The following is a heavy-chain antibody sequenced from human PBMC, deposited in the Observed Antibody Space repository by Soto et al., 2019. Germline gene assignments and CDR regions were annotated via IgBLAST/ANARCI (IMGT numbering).Heavy chain of an antibody. CDR2: MYYSGST. CDR1: GASISSTSYY. V-gene: IGHV4-39*01. CDR3: ATHVDSFSYPYYFVY. J-gene: IGHJ4*01. D-gene: IGHD5-12*01. Sequence: SETLSLTCTVSGASISSTSYYWGWIRQPPGNGLEWIGSMYYSGSTYYNPPLKSRITVSVDTSKNQFSLKLSSVTAADTAVYYCATHVDSFSYPYYFVYWGHGTLVTVSS.